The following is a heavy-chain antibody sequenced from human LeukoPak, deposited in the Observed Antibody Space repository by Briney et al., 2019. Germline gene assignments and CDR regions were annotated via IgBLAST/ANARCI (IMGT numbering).Heavy chain of an antibody. D-gene: IGHD3-10*01. CDR1: GGSISNGGYY. J-gene: IGHJ4*02. CDR2: IYYSGST. V-gene: IGHV4-31*03. CDR3: ARFGEFSAPFDY. Sequence: PSETLSLTCTVSGGSISNGGYYWSWIRQHPGKGVEWIGYIYYSGSTYYNPSLKSRVTISVDTSKNQFSLKLSSVTAADTAVYYCARFGEFSAPFDYWGQGTLVTVSS.